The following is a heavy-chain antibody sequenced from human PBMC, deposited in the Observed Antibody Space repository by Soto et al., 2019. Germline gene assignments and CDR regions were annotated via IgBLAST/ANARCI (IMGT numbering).Heavy chain of an antibody. CDR3: ARGWGYCSGGSCYKDYYYYMDV. V-gene: IGHV4-34*01. D-gene: IGHD2-15*01. CDR1: GGSFSGYY. J-gene: IGHJ6*03. CDR2: INHSGSS. Sequence: QVQLQQWGAGLLKPSETLSLTCAVYGGSFSGYYWSWTRQPPGKGLEWIGEINHSGSSNYNPSLKSRVTISVDTSKTQFSLKLSSVTAADTAVYYCARGWGYCSGGSCYKDYYYYMDVWCKGTTVTVSS.